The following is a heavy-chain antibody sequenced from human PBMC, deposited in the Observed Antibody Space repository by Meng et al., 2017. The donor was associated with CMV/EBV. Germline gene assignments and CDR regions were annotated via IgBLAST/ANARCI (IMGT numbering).Heavy chain of an antibody. CDR3: VKEGGVAAAGKAWFDH. V-gene: IGHV3-30*02. CDR2: IRFDGRAE. Sequence: GSPRLSRAASGFILSRYGMHWVRQAPGKGLEWLTFIRFDGRAEYYVDAVKGRFSISRDNLKNTLYLQMNSLRPEDTAVYFCVKEGGVAAAGKAWFDHWGQGALVTVSS. J-gene: IGHJ5*02. D-gene: IGHD6-13*01. CDR1: GFILSRYG.